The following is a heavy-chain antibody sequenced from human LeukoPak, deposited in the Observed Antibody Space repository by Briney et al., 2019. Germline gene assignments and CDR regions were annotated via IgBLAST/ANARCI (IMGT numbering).Heavy chain of an antibody. D-gene: IGHD2-2*01. J-gene: IGHJ4*02. CDR1: GYTFSTYY. CDR3: ARDSTFCSSTSCYPDY. CDR2: IHPTDGST. Sequence: ASVKVSCKTSGYTFSTYYMHRVRQAPGRGLEWLGIIHPTDGSTSYTQKIQGRVTMTRDTATGTVYLELSSLRSEDTAVYYCARDSTFCSSTSCYPDYWGQGTLVTVSS. V-gene: IGHV1-46*03.